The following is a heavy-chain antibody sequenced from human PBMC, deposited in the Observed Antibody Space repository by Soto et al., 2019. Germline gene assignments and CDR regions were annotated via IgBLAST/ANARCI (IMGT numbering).Heavy chain of an antibody. CDR3: CGRGGDPLQDI. V-gene: IGHV3-73*01. CDR2: IRGRAKKYAT. D-gene: IGHD4-17*01. J-gene: IGHJ4*02. CDR1: GFNFSGSA. Sequence: EVQLVESGGDLVQPGGSLKLSCTGLGFNFSGSALHWVRQPSGKGLEWVGRIRGRAKKYATSYAASVRGRFYLSRDDSKNTAFLQMNSLRDEDTGVYFCCGRGGDPLQDIWGQGTLVTVSS.